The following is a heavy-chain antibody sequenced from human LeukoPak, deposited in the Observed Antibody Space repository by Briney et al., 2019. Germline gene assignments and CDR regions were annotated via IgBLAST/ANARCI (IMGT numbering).Heavy chain of an antibody. CDR3: ASTQIKYSGTYFAGY. V-gene: IGHV4-61*02. CDR1: GGSISSGSYY. CDR2: IYSSGST. Sequence: PSQTLSLTCTVSGGSISSGSYYWRWLRQPAGTGLEWIGRIYSSGSTNDNPSLKSRVTISVDTSKNQFSLKLSSVTAADTAVYYCASTQIKYSGTYFAGYWGQGTLVTVSS. D-gene: IGHD1-26*01. J-gene: IGHJ4*02.